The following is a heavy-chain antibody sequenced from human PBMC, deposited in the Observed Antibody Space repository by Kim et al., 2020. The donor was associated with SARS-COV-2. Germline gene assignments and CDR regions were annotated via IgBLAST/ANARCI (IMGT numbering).Heavy chain of an antibody. J-gene: IGHJ3*02. Sequence: SETLSLTCTVSGGSISSSSYYWGWIRQPPGKGLEWIGSIYYSGSTYYNPSLKSRVTISVDTSKNQFSLKLSSVTAADTAVYYCARVCVADDAFDIWGQGTMVTVSS. D-gene: IGHD6-19*01. V-gene: IGHV4-39*07. CDR1: GGSISSSSYY. CDR2: IYYSGST. CDR3: ARVCVADDAFDI.